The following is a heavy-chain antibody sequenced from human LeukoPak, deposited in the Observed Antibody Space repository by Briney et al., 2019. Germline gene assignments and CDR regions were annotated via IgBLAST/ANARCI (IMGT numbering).Heavy chain of an antibody. CDR1: GFTFSSCG. CDR2: IRYDRSNK. CDR3: AKAILTGYYRGYFDY. V-gene: IGHV3-30*02. J-gene: IGHJ4*02. Sequence: GGSLRLSCAASGFTFSSCGMHWVRQAPGKGLEWVAFIRYDRSNKYYADSMKGRFTISRDNSKNTLYLQMNSLRAEDTAVYYCAKAILTGYYRGYFDYWGQGTLVTVSS. D-gene: IGHD3-9*01.